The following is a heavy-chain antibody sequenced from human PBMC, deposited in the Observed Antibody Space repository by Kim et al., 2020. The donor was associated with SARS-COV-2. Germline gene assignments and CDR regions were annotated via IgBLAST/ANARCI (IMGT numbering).Heavy chain of an antibody. Sequence: GGSLRLSCAASGFTFSSYGMHWVRQAPGKGLEWVAVISYDGSNKYYADSVKGRFTISRDNSKNTLYLQMNSLRAEDTAVYYCAKGGSSGFPAYYFDYWGQGNLVTVSS. J-gene: IGHJ4*02. CDR3: AKGGSSGFPAYYFDY. CDR2: ISYDGSNK. CDR1: GFTFSSYG. V-gene: IGHV3-30*18. D-gene: IGHD6-19*01.